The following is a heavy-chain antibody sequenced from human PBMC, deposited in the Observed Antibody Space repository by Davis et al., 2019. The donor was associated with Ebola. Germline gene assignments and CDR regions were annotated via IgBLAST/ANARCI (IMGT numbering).Heavy chain of an antibody. CDR3: ARQPRSTRSPEYYHGLDV. V-gene: IGHV4-59*11. Sequence: PSETLSLTCAVSRGSISSHFWSWIRQSPGQGLEWIGSIFYTGSTNLNPSLRSRVTLSVDRPKNQFSLNLTSVTAADTAVYFCARQPRSTRSPEYYHGLDVWGQGTTVGVSS. CDR2: IFYTGST. J-gene: IGHJ6*02. CDR1: RGSISSHF. D-gene: IGHD3-16*01.